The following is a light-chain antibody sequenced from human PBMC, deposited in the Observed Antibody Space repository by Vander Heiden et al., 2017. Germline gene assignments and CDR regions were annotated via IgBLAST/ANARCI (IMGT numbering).Light chain of an antibody. Sequence: DIQMTQSPSSLSASVGDRITITCRASQSITRYLNWYQQKPGKAPQLLIYSASSLQSAVPSRFSGSGSGTDFTLTISRLQPEDFATYYCQQTDNTPRTFGQGTKVEIK. CDR3: QQTDNTPRT. CDR2: SAS. V-gene: IGKV1-39*01. CDR1: QSITRY. J-gene: IGKJ1*01.